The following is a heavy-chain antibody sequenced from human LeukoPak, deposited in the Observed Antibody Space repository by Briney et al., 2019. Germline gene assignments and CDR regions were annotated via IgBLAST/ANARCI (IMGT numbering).Heavy chain of an antibody. CDR2: IYYSGST. CDR1: GGSISSGGYY. CDR3: ARDLKHDSPQADAFDI. D-gene: IGHD2-15*01. J-gene: IGHJ3*02. V-gene: IGHV4-31*03. Sequence: SQTLSLTCTVSGGSISSGGYYWSWIRQHPGKGLEWIGYIYYSGSTYYNPSLKSRVTISVDTSKNQFSLKLSSVTAADTAVYYCARDLKHDSPQADAFDIWGQGTMVTVSS.